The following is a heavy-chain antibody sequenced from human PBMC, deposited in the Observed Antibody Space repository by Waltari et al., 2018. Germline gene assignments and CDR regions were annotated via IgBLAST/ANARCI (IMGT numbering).Heavy chain of an antibody. CDR3: ARPRYDSSGYYDAFDI. D-gene: IGHD3-22*01. V-gene: IGHV1-2*06. J-gene: IGHJ3*02. CDR2: INPNSGGT. CDR1: GYTFTGYY. Sequence: QVQLVQSGAEVKKPGASVKVSCKASGYTFTGYYMHWVRQAPGQGLEWMGRINPNSGGTNYAQKFQGRVTMTRDTSISTAYMELSRLRSDDTAVYYCARPRYDSSGYYDAFDIWGQGTMVTVSS.